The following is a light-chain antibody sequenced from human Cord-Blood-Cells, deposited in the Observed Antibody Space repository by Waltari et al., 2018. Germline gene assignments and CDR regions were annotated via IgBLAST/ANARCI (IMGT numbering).Light chain of an antibody. V-gene: IGKV4-1*01. CDR3: QQYYSTPYT. CDR1: QSVLYSSNNKNY. Sequence: DIVMTQSPDSLAVSLGERATINCKSSQSVLYSSNNKNYLAWYQQKPGQPPKLLICWSSTRESGGPDRVSGSWSGTEFTLTISSLQAEDVAVYYCQQYYSTPYTFGQGTKLEIK. CDR2: WSS. J-gene: IGKJ2*01.